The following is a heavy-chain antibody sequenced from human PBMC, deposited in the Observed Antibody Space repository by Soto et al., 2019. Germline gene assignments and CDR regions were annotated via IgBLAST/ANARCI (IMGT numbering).Heavy chain of an antibody. CDR3: ARDRRGGGYNYYYYGMDV. V-gene: IGHV1-3*01. J-gene: IGHJ6*02. Sequence: ASVKVSCKASGYTFTTYAMHWVRQAPGQRLEWMGYIIAGNGNTKYSQKFQGRVTITRDTSASTAYMELSSLRSEDTAVYYCARDRRGGGYNYYYYGMDVWGQGTTVTVSS. CDR1: GYTFTTYA. CDR2: IIAGNGNT. D-gene: IGHD5-12*01.